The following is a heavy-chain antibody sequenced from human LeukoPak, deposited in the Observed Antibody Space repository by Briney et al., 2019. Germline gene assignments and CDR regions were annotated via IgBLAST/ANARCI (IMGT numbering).Heavy chain of an antibody. J-gene: IGHJ4*02. D-gene: IGHD6-25*01. CDR1: GGSISSSSYY. CDR3: ARDPRAVDGDY. CDR2: IYYSGST. Sequence: PSETLSLTCTVSGGSISSSSYYWGWIRQPPGKGLEWIGSIYYSGSTYYNPSLKSRVTISVDTSKNQFSLKLSSVTAADTAVYYCARDPRAVDGDYWGQGTLVTVSS. V-gene: IGHV4-39*07.